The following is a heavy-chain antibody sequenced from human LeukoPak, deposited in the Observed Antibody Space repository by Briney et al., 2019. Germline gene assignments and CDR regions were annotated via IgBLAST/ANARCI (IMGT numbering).Heavy chain of an antibody. D-gene: IGHD6-13*01. V-gene: IGHV1-69*05. CDR3: ARVYSSSWSDAFDI. Sequence: SVKVSCKASGYTFTSYGISWVRQAPGQGLEWMGGIIPIFGTANYAQKFQGRVTITTDESTSTAYMELSSLRSEDTAVYYCARVYSSSWSDAFDIWGQGTMVTVSS. CDR2: IIPIFGTA. J-gene: IGHJ3*02. CDR1: GYTFTSYG.